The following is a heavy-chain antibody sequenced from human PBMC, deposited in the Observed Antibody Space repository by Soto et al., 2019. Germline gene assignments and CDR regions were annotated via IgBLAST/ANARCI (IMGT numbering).Heavy chain of an antibody. Sequence: QVQLQESGPGLVKPSETLSLTCTVSGGSISSYYWSWIRQPPGKGLEWIGYIYYSGSTNYNPSLSSLSTISVDPSTHQFSLKLSSVTAADTAVYSCARPLGPPTGGSRWLLYFASGGQGPTVTVSS. CDR3: ARPLGPPTGGSRWLLYFAS. J-gene: IGHJ4*03. CDR2: IYYSGST. V-gene: IGHV4-59*08. D-gene: IGHD6-13*01. CDR1: GGSISSYY.